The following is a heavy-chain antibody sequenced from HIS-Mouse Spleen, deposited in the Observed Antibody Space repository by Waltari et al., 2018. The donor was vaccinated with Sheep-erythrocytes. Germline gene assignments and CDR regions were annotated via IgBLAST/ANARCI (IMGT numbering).Heavy chain of an antibody. V-gene: IGHV1-2*02. CDR3: ARGRIAAAVYAFDI. D-gene: IGHD6-13*01. J-gene: IGHJ3*02. Sequence: QVQLVQSGAEVKKPGASEKVSCKASGYTFTGYYMHWVRQAPGQGLEWMGWSNPNSGGTNYAQNGQGRVTMTRDTSISTAYMERSRLRSDDTAVYYCARGRIAAAVYAFDIWGQGTMVTVSS. CDR1: GYTFTGYY. CDR2: SNPNSGGT.